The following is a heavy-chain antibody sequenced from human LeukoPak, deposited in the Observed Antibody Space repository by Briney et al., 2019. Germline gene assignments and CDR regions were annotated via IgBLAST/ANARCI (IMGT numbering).Heavy chain of an antibody. J-gene: IGHJ5*02. D-gene: IGHD3-16*01. CDR2: INHSGST. Sequence: SETLSLTCAVDGGSFSSYYWSWIRQPPGKGLEWIGEINHSGSTNYNPSLKSRVTISVDTSKNQFSLKLSSVTAADTAVYYCARGGPLYDYVWGSSTKRNWFDPWGQGTLVTVSS. CDR3: ARGGPLYDYVWGSSTKRNWFDP. CDR1: GGSFSSYY. V-gene: IGHV4-34*01.